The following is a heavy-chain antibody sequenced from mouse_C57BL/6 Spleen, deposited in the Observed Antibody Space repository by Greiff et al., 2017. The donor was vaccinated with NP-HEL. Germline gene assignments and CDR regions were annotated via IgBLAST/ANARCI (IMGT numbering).Heavy chain of an antibody. J-gene: IGHJ3*01. CDR3: ATYYDYDATWFAY. V-gene: IGHV5-17*01. CDR1: GFTFSDYG. CDR2: ISSGSSTI. D-gene: IGHD2-4*01. Sequence: EVQGVESGGGLVKPGGSLKLSCAASGFTFSDYGMHWVRQAPEKGLEWVAYISSGSSTIYYADTVKGRFTISRDNAKNTLFLQMTSLRSEDTALYYCATYYDYDATWFAYWGQGTLVTVSA.